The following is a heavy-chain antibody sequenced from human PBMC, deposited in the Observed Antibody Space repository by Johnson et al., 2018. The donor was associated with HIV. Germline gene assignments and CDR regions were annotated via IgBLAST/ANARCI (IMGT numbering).Heavy chain of an antibody. CDR3: AKQETSPAAGTFGAFDI. CDR1: GFTFSSYG. V-gene: IGHV3-30*18. J-gene: IGHJ3*02. D-gene: IGHD6-13*01. Sequence: MQLVESGGGVVQPGRSLRLSCVASGFTFSSYGIHWVRQAPGKGLEWVAILSYDGRNKYYAASVKGRFHLSRDNSKNTLYLQMNSLRAEDTAVYYCAKQETSPAAGTFGAFDIWGQGTMVTGSS. CDR2: LSYDGRNK.